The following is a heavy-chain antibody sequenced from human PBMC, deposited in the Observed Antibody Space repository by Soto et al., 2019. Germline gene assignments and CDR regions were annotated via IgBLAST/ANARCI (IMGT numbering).Heavy chain of an antibody. Sequence: EVQLVESGGVVVQPGGSLRLSCAASGFTFDDYTMHWVRQAPGKGLEWVSLISWDGGSTYYADSVKGRFTISRDNSKNTLYLEIDSLRTGDTALYYCAKVIIFGVSTVTSDGEDLLGRGTLVTVSS. CDR1: GFTFDDYT. J-gene: IGHJ2*01. CDR2: ISWDGGST. CDR3: AKVIIFGVSTVTSDGEDL. V-gene: IGHV3-43*01. D-gene: IGHD4-17*01.